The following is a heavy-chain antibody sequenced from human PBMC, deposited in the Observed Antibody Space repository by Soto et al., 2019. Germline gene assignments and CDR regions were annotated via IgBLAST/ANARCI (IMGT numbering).Heavy chain of an antibody. Sequence: SVKVSCKASGYTFTGYYMHWVRQAPGQGLEWMGWINPNSGGTNYAQKFQGRVTMTRDTSISTAYMELSRLRSDDTAVYYCARDRGSSGWTYYYYGMDVWGQGTTVTVSS. D-gene: IGHD6-19*01. CDR1: GYTFTGYY. V-gene: IGHV1-2*02. CDR3: ARDRGSSGWTYYYYGMDV. CDR2: INPNSGGT. J-gene: IGHJ6*02.